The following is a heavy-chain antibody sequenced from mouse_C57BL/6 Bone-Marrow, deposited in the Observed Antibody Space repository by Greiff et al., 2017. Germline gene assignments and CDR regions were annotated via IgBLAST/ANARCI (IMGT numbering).Heavy chain of an antibody. J-gene: IGHJ1*03. V-gene: IGHV5-16*01. CDR1: GFTFSDYY. CDR3: ARDLYYSNSWYFDV. Sequence: VESEGGLVQPGSSMKLSCTASGFTFSDYYMAWVRQVPEKGLEWVANINYDGSSTYYLDSLKSRFIISRDNAKNILYLQMSSLKSEDTATYYCARDLYYSNSWYFDVWGTGTTVTVSS. D-gene: IGHD2-5*01. CDR2: INYDGSST.